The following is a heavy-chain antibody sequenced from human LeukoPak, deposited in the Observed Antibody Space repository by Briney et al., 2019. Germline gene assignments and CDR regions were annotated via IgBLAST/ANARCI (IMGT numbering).Heavy chain of an antibody. V-gene: IGHV3-64*02. CDR1: EFSFSTYS. CDR2: ISSDGGST. CDR3: ARGGYSSAEGPLGY. D-gene: IGHD6-19*01. J-gene: IGHJ4*02. Sequence: GGSLRLSWAASEFSFSTYSMHWVRQAPGKGLEHVSAISSDGGSTYYADSVKGRFTISRDNSKNTLYLQVGSLRAEDMAVYYCARGGYSSAEGPLGYWGQGTLVTVSS.